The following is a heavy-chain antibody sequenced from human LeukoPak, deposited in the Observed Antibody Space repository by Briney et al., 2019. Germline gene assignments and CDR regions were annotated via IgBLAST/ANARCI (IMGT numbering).Heavy chain of an antibody. CDR2: IYYSGSS. Sequence: SETLSLTCTVSGGYISSYYWSWIRQPPGKGLEWIGYIYYSGSSNYNPSLKSRVTISVDTSKNQISLKLSSVTAADTAVYYCARLTSSWYQDWYFDLWGRGTLVTVSS. CDR3: ARLTSSWYQDWYFDL. CDR1: GGYISSYY. V-gene: IGHV4-59*01. D-gene: IGHD6-13*01. J-gene: IGHJ2*01.